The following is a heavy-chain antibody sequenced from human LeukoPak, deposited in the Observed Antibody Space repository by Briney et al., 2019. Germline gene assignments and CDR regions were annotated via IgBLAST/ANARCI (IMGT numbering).Heavy chain of an antibody. CDR1: GFTFSDSS. Sequence: GGSLRLSCTASGFTFSDSSMNWVRQAPGKGLEWLSYISNSSTTIYYADSVKGRFTISRDDAKNSLYLQMNSLRAEGTAVYYCARNLNTADDYWGQGILVTVSS. V-gene: IGHV3-48*01. CDR2: ISNSSTTI. CDR3: ARNLNTADDY. J-gene: IGHJ4*02. D-gene: IGHD5-18*01.